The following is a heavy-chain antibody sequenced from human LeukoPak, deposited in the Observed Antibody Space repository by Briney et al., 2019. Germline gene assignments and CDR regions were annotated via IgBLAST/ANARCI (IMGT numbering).Heavy chain of an antibody. V-gene: IGHV4-30-2*01. D-gene: IGHD5-12*01. CDR1: GGSISSGGYS. J-gene: IGHJ4*02. CDR2: IYHSGST. CDR3: ARESGYSGYDYFDY. Sequence: SETLSLTCAVSGGSISSGGYSWSWIRHPPGKGLEWIGYIYHSGSTYYNPSLKSRATISVDRSKNQFSLKLSPVTAADTAVYYCARESGYSGYDYFDYWGQGTLVTVSS.